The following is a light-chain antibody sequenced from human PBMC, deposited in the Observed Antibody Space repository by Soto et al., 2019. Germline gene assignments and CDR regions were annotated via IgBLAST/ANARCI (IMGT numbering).Light chain of an antibody. Sequence: QSVLTQPPSVSAAPGQKVTISCSGRNSNIGRNYVSWYQQLPGTAPKLLIYDNNKRPSGIPDRFSGSKSGTSATLGITGLQTGDEADYYCGTWDNSLSGGVFGGGTKVTVL. J-gene: IGLJ2*01. V-gene: IGLV1-51*01. CDR2: DNN. CDR3: GTWDNSLSGGV. CDR1: NSNIGRNY.